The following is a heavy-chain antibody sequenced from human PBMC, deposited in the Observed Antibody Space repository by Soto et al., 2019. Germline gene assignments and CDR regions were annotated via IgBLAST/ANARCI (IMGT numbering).Heavy chain of an antibody. J-gene: IGHJ4*02. D-gene: IGHD1-20*01. V-gene: IGHV5-51*01. CDR1: GYSFTNYW. Sequence: PGESLKISCKGSGYSFTNYWIAWVRQMPGEGLEWMGIIYPGDSDTRYSPSFQGQVTISADKSISTAYLQWSSLKASDTAMYYCARVGTNNFRYSDYWGQGPLVTVSS. CDR3: ARVGTNNFRYSDY. CDR2: IYPGDSDT.